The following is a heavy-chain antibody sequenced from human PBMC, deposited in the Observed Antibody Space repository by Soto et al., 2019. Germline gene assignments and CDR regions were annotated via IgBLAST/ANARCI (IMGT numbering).Heavy chain of an antibody. V-gene: IGHV3-21*01. CDR2: ISSSNSHI. D-gene: IGHD4-4*01. Sequence: GGSLRLSCAASGFTFSSYSMNWVRQAPGKGLEWVSSISSSNSHIYYADSVKGRFTISRDNAKNSLYLQMNSLRAEDTAVYYCARDRYYSNYAYLFDSWGQGTLVTVSS. CDR1: GFTFSSYS. J-gene: IGHJ5*01. CDR3: ARDRYYSNYAYLFDS.